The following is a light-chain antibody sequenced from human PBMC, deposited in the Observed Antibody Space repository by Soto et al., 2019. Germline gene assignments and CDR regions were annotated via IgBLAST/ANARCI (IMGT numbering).Light chain of an antibody. CDR1: QSVSSY. CDR3: QHRSNWPLN. V-gene: IGKV3-11*01. J-gene: IGKJ4*01. Sequence: EIVLTQSPATLSLSPGERATLSCRASQSVSSYLGWYQQKPGQAPRLLIYDASNRATGIPARFSGSGSGTDFTLTISSLEPEDFAVYYCQHRSNWPLNFGGGTKVDIK. CDR2: DAS.